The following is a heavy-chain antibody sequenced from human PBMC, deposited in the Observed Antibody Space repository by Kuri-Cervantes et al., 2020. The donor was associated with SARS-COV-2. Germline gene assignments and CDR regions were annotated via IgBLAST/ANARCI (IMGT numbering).Heavy chain of an antibody. V-gene: IGHV4-34*01. CDR3: ARDQYYYYGMDV. CDR1: GGSFSGYY. Sequence: SQTLSLTCAVYGGSFSGYYWSWIRQPPGKGLEWIGEINHSGSTNYNPSLKSRVTISVDTPKNQFSLKLSSVTAADTAVYYCARDQYYYYGMDVWGQGTTVTVSS. J-gene: IGHJ6*02. CDR2: INHSGST.